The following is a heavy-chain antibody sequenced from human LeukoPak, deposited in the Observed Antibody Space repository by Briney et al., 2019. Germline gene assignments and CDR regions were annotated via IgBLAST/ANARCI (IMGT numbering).Heavy chain of an antibody. CDR3: ARKEVVVGHDY. V-gene: IGHV3-21*01. J-gene: IGHJ4*02. Sequence: PGGSLRLSCAASGFTFSPYSMTWVRQAPGKGLEWVSSISSRGTFIYYADSVKGRFTISRDNAKSSLYLQMNSLRAEDTAVYFCARKEVVVGHDYWGQGTLVTVSS. CDR2: ISSRGTFI. D-gene: IGHD3-22*01. CDR1: GFTFSPYS.